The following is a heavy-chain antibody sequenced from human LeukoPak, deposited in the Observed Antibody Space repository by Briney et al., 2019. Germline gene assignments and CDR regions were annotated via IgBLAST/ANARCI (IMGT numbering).Heavy chain of an antibody. J-gene: IGHJ6*02. CDR3: AKDKGWGYSTYDYYGMDV. Sequence: GGSLRLSCAASGFTFSSFALSWVRQAPGKGLEWVSSISGSGGSTSYADSVKGRFTISRDISTNTLYLQMNSLRAEDTAVYYCAKDKGWGYSTYDYYGMDVWGQGTTVTVSS. D-gene: IGHD1-26*01. V-gene: IGHV3-23*01. CDR2: ISGSGGST. CDR1: GFTFSSFA.